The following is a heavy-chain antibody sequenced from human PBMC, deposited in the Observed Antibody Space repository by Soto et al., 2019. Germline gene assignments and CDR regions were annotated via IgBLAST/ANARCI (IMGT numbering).Heavy chain of an antibody. D-gene: IGHD2-8*02. V-gene: IGHV1-24*01. CDR3: ATVLAFSQFYDHYGIDV. Sequence: ASVKVSCKVSGYTLTELSMHWVRQAPGKGLEWMGGFDPEDGETIYAQKFQGRVTMTEDTSTDTAYMELSSLRSEDTAVYYCATVLAFSQFYDHYGIDVWGQGTTVTVSS. CDR2: FDPEDGET. J-gene: IGHJ6*02. CDR1: GYTLTELS.